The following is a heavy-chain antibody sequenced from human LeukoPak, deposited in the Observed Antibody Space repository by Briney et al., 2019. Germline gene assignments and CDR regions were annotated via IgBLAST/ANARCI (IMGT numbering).Heavy chain of an antibody. CDR2: INHSGST. Sequence: SETLSLTCAVYGGSFSGYYWSWIRQPPGKGLEWIGEINHSGSTNYNPSLKSRVTISVDTSKNQFSLKLSSVTAADTAVYYCARHRDKSVYYFDYWGQGTLVTVSS. D-gene: IGHD2-21*02. CDR1: GGSFSGYY. V-gene: IGHV4-34*01. J-gene: IGHJ4*02. CDR3: ARHRDKSVYYFDY.